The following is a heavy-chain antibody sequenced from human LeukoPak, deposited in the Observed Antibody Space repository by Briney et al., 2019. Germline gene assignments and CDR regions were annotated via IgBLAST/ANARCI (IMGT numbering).Heavy chain of an antibody. CDR3: ARGRYYFDY. J-gene: IGHJ4*02. Sequence: SETLSLTCTVSHYSISSGYYWCWIRQPPGKGLEWIGSIYYSGSTYYNPSLKSRVTISVDTSKNQFSLKLSSVTAADTAVYYCARGRYYFDYWGQGTLVTVSS. CDR2: IYYSGST. V-gene: IGHV4-38-2*02. CDR1: HYSISSGYY.